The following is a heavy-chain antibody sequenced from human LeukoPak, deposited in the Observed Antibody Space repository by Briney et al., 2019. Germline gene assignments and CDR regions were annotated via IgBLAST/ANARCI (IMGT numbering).Heavy chain of an antibody. Sequence: SETLSLTCAVSSGSISGYYWNWIRQPPGKGLEWLGFRCYSGATNYIPSLRGRVTISVDRSKSQLSLKMTSVTAADTAVYYCARALSGSPAVFDSWGQGTLVSVSS. J-gene: IGHJ4*02. V-gene: IGHV4-59*08. CDR2: RCYSGAT. CDR1: SGSISGYY. CDR3: ARALSGSPAVFDS. D-gene: IGHD1-26*01.